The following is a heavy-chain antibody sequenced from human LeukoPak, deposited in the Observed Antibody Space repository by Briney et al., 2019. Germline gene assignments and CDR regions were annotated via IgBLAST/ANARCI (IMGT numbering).Heavy chain of an antibody. CDR3: ARDLLLWFGELSGDSDY. V-gene: IGHV3-33*01. D-gene: IGHD3-10*01. Sequence: PGRSLRLSCAASGFTFSSYGMHWVRQAPGKGLEWVAVIWYDGSHKYYADSVKGRFTISRDNSKNTLHLQMNSLRAEDTAVYYCARDLLLWFGELSGDSDYWGQGTRVTVSS. CDR2: IWYDGSHK. CDR1: GFTFSSYG. J-gene: IGHJ4*02.